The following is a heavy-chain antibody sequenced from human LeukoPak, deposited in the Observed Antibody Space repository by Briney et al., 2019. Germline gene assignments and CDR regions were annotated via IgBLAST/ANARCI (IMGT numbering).Heavy chain of an antibody. Sequence: GGSLRLSCAASGFIFSSYGMHWVRQAPDKGLEWVAFIRYDGSRKYYADSVKGRFIISRDNSKNTVYLQMNSLSAEDAAVYYCVKDDGWVQYANWGQGTLVTVSS. V-gene: IGHV3-30*02. CDR2: IRYDGSRK. CDR1: GFIFSSYG. J-gene: IGHJ4*02. D-gene: IGHD5-24*01. CDR3: VKDDGWVQYAN.